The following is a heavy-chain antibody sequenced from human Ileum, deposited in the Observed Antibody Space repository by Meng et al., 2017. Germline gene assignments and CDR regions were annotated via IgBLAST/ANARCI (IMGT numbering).Heavy chain of an antibody. J-gene: IGHJ4*02. CDR3: TRDQGASTWEAGYYES. D-gene: IGHD1-26*01. CDR1: GFRFSNYE. V-gene: IGHV3-48*03. CDR2: ISSNGSTI. Sequence: GESLKISCAASGFRFSNYEMSWVRQAPGKGLEWVSYISSNGSTIYYADSVQGRFTISRDNVKNSLYQQMSSLRDEDTAVYYCTRDQGASTWEAGYYESWGQGTLVTVSS.